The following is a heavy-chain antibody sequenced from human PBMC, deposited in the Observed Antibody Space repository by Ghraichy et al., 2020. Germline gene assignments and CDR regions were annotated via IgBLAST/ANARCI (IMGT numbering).Heavy chain of an antibody. Sequence: SVKVYCKASGGTFRRFAVSWVRQAPGRGFEWMEGIIPIFGTANYAQKFQGRVTIIADESTSTVYMELNNLRSEDTAVYYCVGPGYGVDVWGQGTSVTVSS. V-gene: IGHV1-69*13. CDR1: GGTFRRFA. J-gene: IGHJ6*02. CDR3: VGPGYGVDV. D-gene: IGHD7-27*01. CDR2: IIPIFGTA.